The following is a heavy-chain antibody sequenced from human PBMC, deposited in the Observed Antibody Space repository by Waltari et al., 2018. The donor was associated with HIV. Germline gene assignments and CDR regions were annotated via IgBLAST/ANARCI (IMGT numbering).Heavy chain of an antibody. D-gene: IGHD4-17*01. V-gene: IGHV4-30-2*01. CDR1: GGSISSGGYS. J-gene: IGHJ6*02. CDR2: IPQSGTT. CDR3: ARDRLSVTTRGGYYYGLDV. Sequence: QLQLQESGSGLVKPSQTLSLTCAVSGGSISSGGYSWPWIRQPPGKGLEWIGYIPQSGTTYDNPSLQSRVTISLDRSKNQFSLKLRSVTAADTAVYYCARDRLSVTTRGGYYYGLDVWGQGTTVTVSS.